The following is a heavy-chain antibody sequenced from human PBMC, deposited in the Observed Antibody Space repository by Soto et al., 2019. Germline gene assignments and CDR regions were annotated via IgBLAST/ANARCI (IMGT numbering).Heavy chain of an antibody. CDR2: IWYDGSNK. CDR3: ARDLRKYYYGSGSYL. D-gene: IGHD3-10*01. Sequence: QVQLVESGGGVVQPERSLRLSCAASGFTFRSYGMHWVRQAPGKGLEWVAVIWYDGSNKYYADSVKGRFTISRDNSKNTLYLQMNSLRAEDTAVYYCARDLRKYYYGSGSYLWGQGTLVTVSS. V-gene: IGHV3-33*01. CDR1: GFTFRSYG. J-gene: IGHJ4*02.